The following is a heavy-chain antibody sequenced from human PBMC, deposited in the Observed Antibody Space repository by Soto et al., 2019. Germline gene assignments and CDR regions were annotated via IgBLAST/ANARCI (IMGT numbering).Heavy chain of an antibody. V-gene: IGHV3-30-3*02. CDR2: ISYEGSTK. J-gene: IGHJ2*01. CDR3: AKDGGFDYGFWYSDV. Sequence: QVQVVVSGGGVVKRGWSLRLSCAPPGFTFSTYVVHWVRQAPGKGREWVAVISYEGSTKYYADSFKGRFTISRDNPKSTLYLHMESLRADDTAVYYCAKDGGFDYGFWYSDVWGRGTLVTLSS. D-gene: IGHD4-17*01. CDR1: GFTFSTYV.